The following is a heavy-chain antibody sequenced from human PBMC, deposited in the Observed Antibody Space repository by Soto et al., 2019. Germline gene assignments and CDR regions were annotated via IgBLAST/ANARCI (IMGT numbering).Heavy chain of an antibody. J-gene: IGHJ4*02. CDR1: GFTFSSYG. Sequence: PGGSLRLSCAASGFTFSSYGMHWVRQAPGKGLEWVAVISYDGSNKYYADSVKGRFTISRDNSKNTLYLQMNSLRAEDTAVYYCAKEGIAAAGVFDYWGQGTLVTVSS. D-gene: IGHD6-13*01. CDR2: ISYDGSNK. V-gene: IGHV3-30*18. CDR3: AKEGIAAAGVFDY.